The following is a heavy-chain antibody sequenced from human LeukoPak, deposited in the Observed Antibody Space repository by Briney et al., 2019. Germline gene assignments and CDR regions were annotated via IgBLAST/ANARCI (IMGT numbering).Heavy chain of an antibody. V-gene: IGHV3-7*01. CDR3: VTMGTTPAY. CDR2: IKEDGSEI. J-gene: IGHJ4*02. D-gene: IGHD3-10*01. CDR1: GFSFSTYW. Sequence: PGGSLRLSCEVSGFSFSTYWMTWVRQAPGKGLEWVANIKEDGSEIHYVDSVKGRFTISRDNAKNSVYLQMNSLRAEDMAVYYCVTMGTTPAYWGQGTLVTVSS.